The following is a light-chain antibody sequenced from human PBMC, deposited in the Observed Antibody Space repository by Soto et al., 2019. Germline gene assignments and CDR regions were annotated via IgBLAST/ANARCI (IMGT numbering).Light chain of an antibody. CDR2: AAS. V-gene: IGKV1-39*01. J-gene: IGKJ2*01. CDR1: QSVSNN. CDR3: QQSYSIPVT. Sequence: IPLTQSPSSLSASAGERVTLTCPASQSVSNNLAWYQKKPGQAPSLLIHAASSRETGVPARFSGSGSGTDCTLTISSLEPEDSATYYCQQSYSIPVTFGQGTKVDIK.